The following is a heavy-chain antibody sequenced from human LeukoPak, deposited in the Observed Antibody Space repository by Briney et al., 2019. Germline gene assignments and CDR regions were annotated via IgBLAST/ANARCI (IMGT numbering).Heavy chain of an antibody. J-gene: IGHJ4*02. D-gene: IGHD2-15*01. V-gene: IGHV3-21*01. CDR1: GFTFSSYS. CDR2: ISSSSSYI. Sequence: GGSLRLSXAASGFTFSSYSMNWVRQAPGKGLEWVSSISSSSSYIYYADSVKGRFTISRDNAKNSLYLQMNSLRAEDTAVYYCARAVCSGGSCYRFDYWGQGTLVTVSS. CDR3: ARAVCSGGSCYRFDY.